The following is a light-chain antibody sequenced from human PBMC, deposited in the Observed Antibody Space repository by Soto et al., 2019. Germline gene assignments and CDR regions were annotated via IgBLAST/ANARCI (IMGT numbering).Light chain of an antibody. V-gene: IGKV3-20*01. Sequence: EIVLTQSPGTLSLSPGERATLSCRASQSVSSNYLAWYQQNPGQAPRPLIYGASSRATGIPDRFSGSEAGTDFTLTISRVEPEDFAVYYCQQYGSSPGTFGQGTKVEIK. CDR3: QQYGSSPGT. CDR2: GAS. J-gene: IGKJ1*01. CDR1: QSVSSNY.